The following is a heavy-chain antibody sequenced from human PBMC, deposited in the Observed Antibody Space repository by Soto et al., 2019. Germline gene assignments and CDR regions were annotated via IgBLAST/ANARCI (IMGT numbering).Heavy chain of an antibody. Sequence: ASVKVSCKASGYTFTSYAMHWVRQAPGQRLEWMGWINAGNGNTKYSQKFQGRVTITRDTSASTAYMELSSLRSEDTAVYYCAREQVAGSHFDYWGQGTLVTVSS. CDR1: GYTFTSYA. D-gene: IGHD6-19*01. CDR2: INAGNGNT. J-gene: IGHJ4*02. CDR3: AREQVAGSHFDY. V-gene: IGHV1-3*01.